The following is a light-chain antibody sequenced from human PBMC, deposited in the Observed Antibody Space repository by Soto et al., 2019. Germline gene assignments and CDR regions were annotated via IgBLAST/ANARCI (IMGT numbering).Light chain of an antibody. Sequence: QSALTQPASVSGSPGQPITISCTGTSSDVGSFDSVAWYQHNPGKAPKLMIYDVSNRPSGVSSRFSGSKSGNTASLPISGLQTEDEANYYCSSFTTSSTLVFGTGTKLTVL. CDR3: SSFTTSSTLV. CDR2: DVS. V-gene: IGLV2-14*01. J-gene: IGLJ1*01. CDR1: SSDVGSFDS.